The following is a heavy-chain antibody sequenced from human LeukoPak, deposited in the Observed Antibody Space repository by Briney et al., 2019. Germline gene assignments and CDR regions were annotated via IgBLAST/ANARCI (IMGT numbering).Heavy chain of an antibody. CDR3: ARRVAGQWSYDY. J-gene: IGHJ4*02. CDR2: IGGTGNGA. V-gene: IGHV3-23*01. D-gene: IGHD6-19*01. Sequence: GGSLRLSCAASGFTFSSYAMSWVRQAPGKGLEWVSTIGGTGNGASYADSVEGRITISRDNSKNMLYLEMSSLSAEDMAVYYCARRVAGQWSYDYWGQGTLVTVSS. CDR1: GFTFSSYA.